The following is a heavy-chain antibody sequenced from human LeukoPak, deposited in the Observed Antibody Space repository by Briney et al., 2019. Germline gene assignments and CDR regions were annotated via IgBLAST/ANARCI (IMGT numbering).Heavy chain of an antibody. J-gene: IGHJ6*03. CDR2: ISGGSKTI. D-gene: IGHD4-17*01. V-gene: IGHV3-48*01. CDR3: VRTGEPYGDYNYHYYMDV. Sequence: LPGGSLRLSCTASGFIFNTYSMTWVRQAPGKGLEWVSYISGGSKTIYYAESVKGRFTISRDNARNSVSLQMDTLRVDDTAVYYCVRTGEPYGDYNYHYYMDVWGKGTTVTVSS. CDR1: GFIFNTYS.